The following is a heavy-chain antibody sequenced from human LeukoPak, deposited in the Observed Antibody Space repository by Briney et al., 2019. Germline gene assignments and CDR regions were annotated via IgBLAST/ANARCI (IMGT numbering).Heavy chain of an antibody. Sequence: GSPVKVSCKASGYTFTSYGISWVRQSPGQGLEWRGWISAYNGETNYAQKFPGRVAMTSDTSLTRASTALTKLRSDDTALYYCARAGTESKWGLPRADYYYMDVWGKGTTVTVSS. V-gene: IGHV1-18*01. J-gene: IGHJ6*03. CDR2: ISAYNGET. CDR3: ARAGTESKWGLPRADYYYMDV. CDR1: GYTFTSYG. D-gene: IGHD7-27*01.